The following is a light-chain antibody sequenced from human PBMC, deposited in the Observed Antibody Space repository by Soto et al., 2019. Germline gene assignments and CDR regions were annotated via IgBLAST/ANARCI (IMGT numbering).Light chain of an antibody. J-gene: IGKJ4*01. CDR3: QKYNRAPLT. V-gene: IGKV1-27*01. CDR2: LAS. Sequence: DIQITQSPSSLSASVGDRVTITCRASQDISNYLVWYQQKPGQLPKVLIYLASTLQSGVPSRFSASGSGTDFTLTISSLQPEDVGTYYCQKYNRAPLTFGGGTKVEI. CDR1: QDISNY.